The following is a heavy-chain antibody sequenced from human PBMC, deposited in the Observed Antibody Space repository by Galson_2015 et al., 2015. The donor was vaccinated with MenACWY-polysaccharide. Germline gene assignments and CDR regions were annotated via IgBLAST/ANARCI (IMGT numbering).Heavy chain of an antibody. D-gene: IGHD5-24*01. CDR2: ISFDGNNK. Sequence: SLRLSCAASGFTFNNYAMHWVRQAPGKGLEWVAVISFDGNNKYYADSVEGRFTISRDNSKNALYLQMNSLRTEDTAVYHCASDRTDGYNPPGGVEDYWGQGTLVTVSS. V-gene: IGHV3-30-3*01. CDR3: ASDRTDGYNPPGGVEDY. CDR1: GFTFNNYA. J-gene: IGHJ4*02.